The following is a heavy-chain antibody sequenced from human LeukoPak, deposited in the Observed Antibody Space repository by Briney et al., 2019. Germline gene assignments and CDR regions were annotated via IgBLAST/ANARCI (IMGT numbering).Heavy chain of an antibody. CDR1: GGTFSSYA. D-gene: IGHD1-26*01. V-gene: IGHV1-69*05. CDR2: IIPIFGTA. J-gene: IGHJ4*02. CDR3: ARGRSGSYRRTYFDY. Sequence: SVKVSCKASGGTFSSYAISWVRQAPGQGLEWMGGIIPIFGTANYAQKFQGRVTITRNTSISTAYMELSSLRSEDTAVYYCARGRSGSYRRTYFDYWGQGTLVTVSS.